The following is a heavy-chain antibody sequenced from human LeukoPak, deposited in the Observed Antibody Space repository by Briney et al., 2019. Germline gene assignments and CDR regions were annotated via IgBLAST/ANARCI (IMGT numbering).Heavy chain of an antibody. CDR3: ARSKASGAFNWFDP. V-gene: IGHV4-34*01. J-gene: IGHJ5*02. CDR1: GGSFSGYY. Sequence: KPSETLSLTCAVYGGSFSGYYWSWIRQPPGKGLEWIGEINHSGSTNYNPSLKSRVAISVDTSKNQFSLKLSSVTAADTAVYYCARSKASGAFNWFDPWGQGTLVTVSS. CDR2: INHSGST.